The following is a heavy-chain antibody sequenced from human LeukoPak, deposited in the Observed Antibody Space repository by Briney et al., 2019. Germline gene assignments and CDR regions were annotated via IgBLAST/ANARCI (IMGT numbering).Heavy chain of an antibody. CDR1: GGSISGYF. V-gene: IGHV4-4*07. CDR2: IYSSGSN. CDR3: ARFSSGCSTSSCYLTY. D-gene: IGHD2-2*01. Sequence: SETLSLTCTVSGGSISGYFWSWIRQPAGKGLEWIGRIYSSGSNNYNPSLKSRVTMSLDTSKNHLSLNLSSVTAADTAVYYCARFSSGCSTSSCYLTYWGQGTLVPVS. J-gene: IGHJ4*02.